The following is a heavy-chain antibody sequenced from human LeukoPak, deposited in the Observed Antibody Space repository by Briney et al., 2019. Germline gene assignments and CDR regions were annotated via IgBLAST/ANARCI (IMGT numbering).Heavy chain of an antibody. V-gene: IGHV3-23*01. J-gene: IGHJ4*02. Sequence: GGSLRLSCAASGFTFNNYAMSWVPQGQGMQRVWGSAISGSGGTYYADSVKGRFIISRDNSKNTLYLQMNSLRAEDTAIYYCAKHPSVGNFEYWGQGTLVTVSS. CDR1: GFTFNNYA. CDR3: AKHPSVGNFEY. D-gene: IGHD4-23*01. CDR2: ISGSGGT.